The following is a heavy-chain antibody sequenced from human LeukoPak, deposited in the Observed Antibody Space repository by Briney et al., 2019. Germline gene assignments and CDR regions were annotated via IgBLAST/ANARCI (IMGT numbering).Heavy chain of an antibody. CDR3: ARERGDRDTFDI. CDR1: GFTFSSYA. CDR2: IYSGGST. Sequence: GGSLRLSCAASGFTFSSYAMYWVRQAPGKGLEWVSVIYSGGSTYYADSVKGRFTISRDNSKNTLYLQMNSLRAEDTAVYYCARERGDRDTFDIWGQGTMVTVSS. D-gene: IGHD7-27*01. J-gene: IGHJ3*02. V-gene: IGHV3-53*01.